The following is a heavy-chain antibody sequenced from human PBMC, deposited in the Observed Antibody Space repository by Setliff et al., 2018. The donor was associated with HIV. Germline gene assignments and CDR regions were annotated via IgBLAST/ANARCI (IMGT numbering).Heavy chain of an antibody. J-gene: IGHJ4*02. CDR1: GGSLSGYH. D-gene: IGHD3-9*01. CDR2: INHSGST. Sequence: SETLSLTCAVYGGSLSGYHWSWIRQSPGKGLEWIGEINHSGSTNYNPSLKSRVIISIDTSKKQFSLKLTSVTAADTATYYCAAPRGMSTILVYWGQGSLGTVSS. CDR3: AAPRGMSTILVY. V-gene: IGHV4-34*01.